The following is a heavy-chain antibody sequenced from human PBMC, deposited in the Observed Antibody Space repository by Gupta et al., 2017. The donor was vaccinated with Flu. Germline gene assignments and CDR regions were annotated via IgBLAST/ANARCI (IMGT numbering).Heavy chain of an antibody. CDR1: GFTFSDYY. V-gene: IGHV3-11*05. CDR2: ISSSSSYT. Sequence: QVQLVESGGGLVKPGGSLRLSCAASGFTFSDYYMSWIRQAPGKGLEWVSYISSSSSYTNYADSVKGRFTISRDNAKNSLYLQMNSLRAEDTAVYYCARDAFVTMVRGARGAFDIWGQGTMVTVSS. D-gene: IGHD3-10*01. J-gene: IGHJ3*02. CDR3: ARDAFVTMVRGARGAFDI.